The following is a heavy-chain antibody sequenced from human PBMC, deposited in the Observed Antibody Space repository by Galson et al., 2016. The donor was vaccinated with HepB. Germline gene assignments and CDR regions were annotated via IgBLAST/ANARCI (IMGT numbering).Heavy chain of an antibody. V-gene: IGHV3-NL1*01. Sequence: SLRLSCAASGFTFSSYGMHWVRQAPGKGLEWVSGISTTGSTTYYADSVKGRFTISRDNSKNTPYLQMNTLRVEDRAVYYCARDRDDILPGYHPLFDNWGQGTLVTVPS. CDR3: ARDRDDILPGYHPLFDN. CDR2: ISTTGSTT. CDR1: GFTFSSYG. J-gene: IGHJ4*02. D-gene: IGHD3-9*01.